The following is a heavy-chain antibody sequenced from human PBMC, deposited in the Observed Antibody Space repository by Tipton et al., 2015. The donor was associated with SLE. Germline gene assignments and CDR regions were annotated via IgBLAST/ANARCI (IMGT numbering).Heavy chain of an antibody. Sequence: SLRLSCPASGFTFSSYAMHWVRQAPGKGLEWVAIISYDGSNKYYADSVKGRFTISRDNSKNTLYLQMNSLRAEDTAVYYCARVRGVVDHDAFDIWGQGTMVTVSS. CDR2: ISYDGSNK. CDR1: GFTFSSYA. V-gene: IGHV3-30*04. J-gene: IGHJ3*02. CDR3: ARVRGVVDHDAFDI. D-gene: IGHD3-22*01.